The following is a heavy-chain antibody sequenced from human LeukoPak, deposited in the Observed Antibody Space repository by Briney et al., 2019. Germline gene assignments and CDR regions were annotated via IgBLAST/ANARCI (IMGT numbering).Heavy chain of an antibody. J-gene: IGHJ5*02. V-gene: IGHV3-30*02. CDR2: IRYDGSNK. Sequence: GGPLRLSCAASGFTFSSYGMHWVRQAPGKGLEWVAFIRYDGSNKYYADSVKGRFTISRDNSKNTLYLQMNSLRAEDTAVYYCAKKPSGGATIGDNWFDPWGQGTLVTVSS. CDR3: AKKPSGGATIGDNWFDP. CDR1: GFTFSSYG. D-gene: IGHD1-26*01.